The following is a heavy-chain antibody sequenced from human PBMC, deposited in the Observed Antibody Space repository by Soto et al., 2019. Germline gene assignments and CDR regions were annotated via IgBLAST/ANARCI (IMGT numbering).Heavy chain of an antibody. D-gene: IGHD5-12*01. CDR3: AKDYSGYDRDIDY. Sequence: GGSLRLSCAASGFTFSSYGMHWVRQAPGKGLEWVAVISYDGSNKYYADSVKGRFTISRDNSKNTLYLQMNSLRAEDTAVYYCAKDYSGYDRDIDYWGQGTLVTVSS. J-gene: IGHJ4*02. V-gene: IGHV3-30*18. CDR2: ISYDGSNK. CDR1: GFTFSSYG.